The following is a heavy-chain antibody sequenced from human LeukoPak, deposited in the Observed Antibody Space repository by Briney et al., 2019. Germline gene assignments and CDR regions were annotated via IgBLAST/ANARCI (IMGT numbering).Heavy chain of an antibody. CDR3: AKGGSSGWYHLDF. J-gene: IGHJ4*02. CDR2: ISDSVGGT. V-gene: IGHV3-23*01. CDR1: GFTFSSYA. D-gene: IGHD6-19*01. Sequence: PGGSLRLSCAASGFTFSSYAMSWVRQAPGKGLDWVSLISDSVGGTYYADSVKGRFTISRDNSKNTLYLQMNSLRAEDMAVYYCAKGGSSGWYHLDFWGQGTLVTVSS.